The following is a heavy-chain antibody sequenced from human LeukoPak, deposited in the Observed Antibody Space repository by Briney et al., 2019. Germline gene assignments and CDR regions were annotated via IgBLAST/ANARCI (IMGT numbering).Heavy chain of an antibody. CDR2: ISAYNGNT. D-gene: IGHD2-21*02. CDR1: GYTFTSYD. Sequence: ASVKVSCKASGYTFTSYDISWVRQAPGQGLEWMAWISAYNGNTNYAQKLQGRVTMTTDTSTSTAYMELSSLRPDDTAVYSCARGVTARGFYYYMDIWGNGTTVTISS. V-gene: IGHV1-18*01. CDR3: ARGVTARGFYYYMDI. J-gene: IGHJ6*03.